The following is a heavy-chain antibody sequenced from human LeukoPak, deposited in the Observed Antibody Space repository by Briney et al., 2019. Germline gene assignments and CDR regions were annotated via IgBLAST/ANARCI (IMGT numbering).Heavy chain of an antibody. V-gene: IGHV4-34*01. CDR3: ARGRGLSRTPQLVYYFDF. CDR2: INHSGST. Sequence: SETLSLTCAVYGGSFSGNYGSWIRQPPGKGLEWIGEINHSGSTNYSPSLKSRITISADTSKNQFSLKLSSVTAADTAVYFCARGRGLSRTPQLVYYFDFWGQGTLVTVSS. D-gene: IGHD6-13*01. CDR1: GGSFSGNY. J-gene: IGHJ4*02.